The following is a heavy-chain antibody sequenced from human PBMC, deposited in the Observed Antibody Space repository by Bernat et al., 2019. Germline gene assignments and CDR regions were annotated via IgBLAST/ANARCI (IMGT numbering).Heavy chain of an antibody. CDR3: AKDRMGCSSTSCYMTDAFDI. CDR1: GFTFSSYA. CDR2: ISGSGGST. Sequence: EVQLLESGGGLVQPGGSLRLSCAASGFTFSSYAMSWVRQAPGKGLEWVSAISGSGGSTCYADSVKGRFTISRDNSKNTLYLQMNSLRAEDTAVYYCAKDRMGCSSTSCYMTDAFDIWGQGTMVTVSS. D-gene: IGHD2-2*02. J-gene: IGHJ3*02. V-gene: IGHV3-23*01.